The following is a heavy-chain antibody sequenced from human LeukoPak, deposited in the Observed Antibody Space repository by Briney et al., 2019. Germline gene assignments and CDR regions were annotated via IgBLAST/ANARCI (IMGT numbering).Heavy chain of an antibody. CDR3: ARGRFSGPDDY. D-gene: IGHD6-19*01. CDR2: IYSGGAT. V-gene: IGHV3-53*01. Sequence: GGSLXLSCAVSEFSVSSNYMXXXXXAPGKGLEWVXXIYSGGATYYAXXXXGRFTXXXXXSKNMVSLQMTSLGAEDTAVYYCARGRFSGPDDYWGQGTLVTVSS. J-gene: IGHJ4*02. CDR1: EFSVSSNY.